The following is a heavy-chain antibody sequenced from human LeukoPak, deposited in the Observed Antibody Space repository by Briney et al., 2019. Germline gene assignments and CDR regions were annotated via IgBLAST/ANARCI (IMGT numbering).Heavy chain of an antibody. J-gene: IGHJ4*02. Sequence: GGSLRLSCAASGFTFRSYWMSWVRQAPGKGLEGVANMNPDGSEKYFFDSVKGRFTISRDNAKSSLYLQMNSLRGDDTAVYYCARDRALYDSRRGYYYTEDDYWGQGTLVTVSS. D-gene: IGHD3-22*01. CDR1: GFTFRSYW. CDR3: ARDRALYDSRRGYYYTEDDY. V-gene: IGHV3-7*01. CDR2: MNPDGSEK.